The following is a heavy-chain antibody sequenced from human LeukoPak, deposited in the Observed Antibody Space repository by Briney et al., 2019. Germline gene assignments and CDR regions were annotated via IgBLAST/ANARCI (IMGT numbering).Heavy chain of an antibody. V-gene: IGHV3-74*01. Sequence: PGGSLRLSCAASGFTFSNYWMHWVRQAPGKGLVWVSRINTDGRSTSYVDSVKGRFTVSRDNAKNSLYLQMNSLRAEDTALYYCARGTYDYVWGSYRYFFDYWGQGTLVTVSS. J-gene: IGHJ4*02. CDR1: GFTFSNYW. CDR2: INTDGRST. CDR3: ARGTYDYVWGSYRYFFDY. D-gene: IGHD3-16*02.